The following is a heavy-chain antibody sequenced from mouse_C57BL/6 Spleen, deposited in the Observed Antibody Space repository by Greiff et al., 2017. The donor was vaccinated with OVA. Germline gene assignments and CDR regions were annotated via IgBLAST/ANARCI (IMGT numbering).Heavy chain of an antibody. Sequence: QVQLQQPGAELVKPGASVKLSCKASGYTFTSYWMPWVKQRPGQGLEWIGMIHPNSGSTNYNEKFKSKATLTVDKSSSTAYMQLSSLTSEDSAVYYCARSPYDYEFAYWGQGTLVTVSA. CDR1: GYTFTSYW. J-gene: IGHJ3*01. V-gene: IGHV1-64*01. D-gene: IGHD2-4*01. CDR3: ARSPYDYEFAY. CDR2: IHPNSGST.